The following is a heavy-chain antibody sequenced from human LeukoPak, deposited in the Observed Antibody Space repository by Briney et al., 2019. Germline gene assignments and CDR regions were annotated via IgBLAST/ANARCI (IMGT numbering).Heavy chain of an antibody. CDR2: ISGSGDYT. Sequence: EGSLRLSCVVSGFTFSSYAMSWVRQAPGKGLEWVSAISGSGDYTYYADSVKGRFTISRDNSKNTLYLQMDSLRAEDTAIYYCAKGPLEGYSNSWRGDYWGQGTLVTVSS. D-gene: IGHD6-13*01. V-gene: IGHV3-23*01. CDR1: GFTFSSYA. J-gene: IGHJ4*02. CDR3: AKGPLEGYSNSWRGDY.